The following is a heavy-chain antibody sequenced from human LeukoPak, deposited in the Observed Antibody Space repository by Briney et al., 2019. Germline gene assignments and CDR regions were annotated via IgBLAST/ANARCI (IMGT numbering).Heavy chain of an antibody. CDR1: GGSFSGYY. CDR3: ARRRRGIVGATPVDY. CDR2: INHSGST. V-gene: IGHV4-34*01. Sequence: SETLSLTCAVYGGSFSGYYWSWIRQPPGKGLEWVGEINHSGSTNYNPSLKSRVTISVDTSKSQFSLKLSSVTAADTAVYYCARRRRGIVGATPVDYWGQGTLVTVSS. J-gene: IGHJ4*02. D-gene: IGHD1-26*01.